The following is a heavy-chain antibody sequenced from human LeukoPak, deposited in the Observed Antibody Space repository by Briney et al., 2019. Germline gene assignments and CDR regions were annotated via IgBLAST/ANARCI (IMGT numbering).Heavy chain of an antibody. D-gene: IGHD5-24*01. Sequence: PGGSLRLSCAASGFTFSSHDMNWVRQAPGKGLEWVSFISSRSSTIYYADSVKGRFTISRDNAKNSLYLQMNSLRAEDTAVYYCAREMATTGAFDYWGQGTLVTVSS. J-gene: IGHJ4*02. CDR3: AREMATTGAFDY. CDR1: GFTFSSHD. CDR2: ISSRSSTI. V-gene: IGHV3-48*04.